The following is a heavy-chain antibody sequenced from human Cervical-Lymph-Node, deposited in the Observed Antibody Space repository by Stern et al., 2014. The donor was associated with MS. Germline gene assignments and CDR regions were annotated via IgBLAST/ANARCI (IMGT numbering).Heavy chain of an antibody. CDR3: ARTYSGSYYSYYYGMDV. J-gene: IGHJ6*02. CDR1: GFTFSSYG. CDR2: IWYDGSNK. D-gene: IGHD1-26*01. V-gene: IGHV3-33*01. Sequence: VQLVESGGGVVQPGRSLRLSCAASGFTFSSYGMHWVRQAPGKGLEWVAVIWYDGSNKYYADSVKGRFTISRDNSKNTLYLQMNSLRAEDTAVYYCARTYSGSYYSYYYGMDVWDQGTTVTVSS.